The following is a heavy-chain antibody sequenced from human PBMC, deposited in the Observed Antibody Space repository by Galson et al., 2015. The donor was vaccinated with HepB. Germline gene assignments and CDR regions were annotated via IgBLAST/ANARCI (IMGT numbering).Heavy chain of an antibody. CDR2: ISWDGGST. J-gene: IGHJ4*02. Sequence: SLRLSCAASGFTFDDYTMHWVRQAPGKGLEWVSLISWDGGSTYYADSVKGRFTISRDNSKNSLYLQMNSLRTEDTALYYCAKGAPSETREAGFDYWGQGTLVTVSS. CDR1: GFTFDDYT. V-gene: IGHV3-43*01. D-gene: IGHD6-13*01. CDR3: AKGAPSETREAGFDY.